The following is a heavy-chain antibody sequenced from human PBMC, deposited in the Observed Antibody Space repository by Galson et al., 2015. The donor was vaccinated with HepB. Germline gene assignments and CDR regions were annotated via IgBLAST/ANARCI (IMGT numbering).Heavy chain of an antibody. V-gene: IGHV4-34*01. J-gene: IGHJ6*01. CDR1: GGSFSTYH. CDR2: ITQRGST. Sequence: TLSLTCAVFGGSFSTYHWTWLRQSPGKGLEWIGEITQRGSTHSHASLKSRVTISLDTSKNQFSLKVRSVTAADTAVYYCARGKGRQVLLDYHYYGMDVWSQGTTVSVSS. CDR3: ARGKGRQVLLDYHYYGMDV. D-gene: IGHD3-3*01.